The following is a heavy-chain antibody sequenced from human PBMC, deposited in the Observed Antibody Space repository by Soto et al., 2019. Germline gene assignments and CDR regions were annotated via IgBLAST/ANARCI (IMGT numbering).Heavy chain of an antibody. D-gene: IGHD2-2*01. CDR3: ARGYCSSTSCDYYYAMDD. Sequence: EVQLVESGGDLVQPGGSLRLSCAASGFTFSSYWMYWVRQAPGKGLVWVSRINNGGGHITYADAVKGRFTISRDNAKNTLYLQMNSLRAEDTAVYYCARGYCSSTSCDYYYAMDDWGQGATVTVSS. J-gene: IGHJ6*02. CDR1: GFTFSSYW. CDR2: INNGGGHI. V-gene: IGHV3-74*01.